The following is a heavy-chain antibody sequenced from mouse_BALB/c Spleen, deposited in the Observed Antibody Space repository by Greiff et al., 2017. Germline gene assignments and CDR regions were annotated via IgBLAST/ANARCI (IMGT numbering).Heavy chain of an antibody. J-gene: IGHJ4*01. CDR2: INPSNGRT. Sequence: QVQLQQPGAALVKPGASVKLSCKASGYTFTSYWMHWVKQRPGQGLEWIGEINPSNGRTNYNEKFKSKATLTVDKSSSTAYMQLSSLTSEDSAVYYGARARYDVYDARDYWGQGTSVTVSS. CDR3: ARARYDVYDARDY. D-gene: IGHD2-14*01. V-gene: IGHV1S81*02. CDR1: GYTFTSYW.